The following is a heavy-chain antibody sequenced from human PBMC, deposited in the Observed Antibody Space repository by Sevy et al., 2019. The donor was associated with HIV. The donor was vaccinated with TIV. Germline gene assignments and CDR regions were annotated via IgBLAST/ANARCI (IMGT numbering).Heavy chain of an antibody. J-gene: IGHJ4*02. CDR1: GFTFSSYG. CDR2: ISYDGSNK. V-gene: IGHV3-30*19. D-gene: IGHD3-10*01. Sequence: GGSLRLSCAASGFTFSSYGMHWVRQAPGKGLEWVAVISYDGSNKYYADSVKGRFTISRDNSKNTLYLQMNSLRTEDTVVYYCARDRGSGKNVFFDYWGQGTLVTVSS. CDR3: ARDRGSGKNVFFDY.